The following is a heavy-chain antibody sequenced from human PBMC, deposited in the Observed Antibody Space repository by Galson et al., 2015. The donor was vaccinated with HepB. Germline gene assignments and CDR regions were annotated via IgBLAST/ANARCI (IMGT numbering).Heavy chain of an antibody. CDR3: ARGGRDIVVVPAATGPYYYYMDV. Sequence: SVKVSCKASGYTFTSYDINWVRQATGQGLEWMGWMNPNSGNTGYAQKFQGRVTMTRNTSISTAYMELSSLRSEDTAVYYCARGGRDIVVVPAATGPYYYYMDVWGKGTTVTVSS. CDR1: GYTFTSYD. D-gene: IGHD2-2*01. V-gene: IGHV1-8*01. J-gene: IGHJ6*03. CDR2: MNPNSGNT.